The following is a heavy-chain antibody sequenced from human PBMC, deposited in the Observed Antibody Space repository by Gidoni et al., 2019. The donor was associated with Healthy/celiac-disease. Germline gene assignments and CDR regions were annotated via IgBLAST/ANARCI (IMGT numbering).Heavy chain of an antibody. D-gene: IGHD3-16*02. CDR3: ARLRRLGELSLFDY. V-gene: IGHV4-39*01. CDR2: IYYSGST. J-gene: IGHJ4*02. Sequence: QLQLQESGPGLVKPSETLSLTCTVSGGSISSSSYYWGWIRQPPGKGLEWIGSIYYSGSTYYNPSLKSRVTISVDTSKNQFSLKLSSVTAADTAVYYCARLRRLGELSLFDYWGQGTLVTVSS. CDR1: GGSISSSSYY.